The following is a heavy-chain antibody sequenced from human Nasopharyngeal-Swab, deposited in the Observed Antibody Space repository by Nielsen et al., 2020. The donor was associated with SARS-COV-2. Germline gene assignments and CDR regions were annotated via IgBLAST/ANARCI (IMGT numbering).Heavy chain of an antibody. CDR2: ISWNSGSI. CDR3: ARSGYSSSRVDYFDY. CDR1: GFTFDDYV. J-gene: IGHJ4*02. Sequence: GGSLRLSCAASGFTFDDYVMHWVRQAPGKGLEWVSGISWNSGSIGYADSVKGRFTISRDNAKNSLYLQMNSLRAEDTAVYYCARSGYSSSRVDYFDYWGQGTLVTVSS. V-gene: IGHV3-9*01. D-gene: IGHD6-6*01.